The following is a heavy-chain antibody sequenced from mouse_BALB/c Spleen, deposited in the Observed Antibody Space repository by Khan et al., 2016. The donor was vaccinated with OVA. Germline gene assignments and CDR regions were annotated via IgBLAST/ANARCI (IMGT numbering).Heavy chain of an antibody. D-gene: IGHD2-1*01. Sequence: QVQLKQSGPGLVAPSQSLSITCTVSGFSLTSYGVNWVRQPPGKGLEWLGVIWGDGSTNYHSALITRLSISKDNSKSQVFLRLNSLQTDDTATYYCAEWGNSYYAMDYWGQGTSVTVSS. V-gene: IGHV2-3*01. CDR1: GFSLTSYG. J-gene: IGHJ4*01. CDR2: IWGDGST. CDR3: AEWGNSYYAMDY.